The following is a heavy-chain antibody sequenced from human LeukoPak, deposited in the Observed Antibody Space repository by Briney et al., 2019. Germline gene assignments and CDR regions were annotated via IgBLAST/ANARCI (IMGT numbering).Heavy chain of an antibody. CDR3: ARGSDGLLDY. J-gene: IGHJ4*02. D-gene: IGHD5-18*01. Sequence: SETLSLTCAVYGGSFSGYYWSWIRQPPGKGLEWIGEINHSGSTNYNPSLKSRVTISVDTSKNQFSLKLSSVTAAATAVYYCARGSDGLLDYWGQGTLVTVSS. CDR1: GGSFSGYY. CDR2: INHSGST. V-gene: IGHV4-34*01.